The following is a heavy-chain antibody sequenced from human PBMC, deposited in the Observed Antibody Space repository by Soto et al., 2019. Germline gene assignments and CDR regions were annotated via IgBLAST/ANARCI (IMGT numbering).Heavy chain of an antibody. J-gene: IGHJ2*01. CDR3: ARDGAYCGGDCYSLWYFDL. CDR2: IHRDGTST. Sequence: EVQLVESGGGLVQPGGSLRLSCEASGLTFSNYWMHWVRQAQGKGLVWVSRIHRDGTSTSYADSVKGRFTISRDNAKNTLYLQMNSLRAEDTAVYYCARDGAYCGGDCYSLWYFDLWGRGTLVTVSS. V-gene: IGHV3-74*01. D-gene: IGHD2-21*02. CDR1: GLTFSNYW.